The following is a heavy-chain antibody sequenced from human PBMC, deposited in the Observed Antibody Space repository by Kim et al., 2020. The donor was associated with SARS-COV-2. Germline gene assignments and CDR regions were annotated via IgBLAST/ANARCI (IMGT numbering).Heavy chain of an antibody. V-gene: IGHV1-8*01. Sequence: ASVKVSCKASGDTFTSYDINWVRQATGQGPEWMGWMNPNSGNTGYAQKFQGRVTMARNTSISTAYMELSSLTSEDTAVYYCARGGLRSESYSYTMDVWGQGTTVTVSS. CDR2: MNPNSGNT. J-gene: IGHJ6*02. CDR3: ARGGLRSESYSYTMDV. D-gene: IGHD4-17*01. CDR1: GDTFTSYD.